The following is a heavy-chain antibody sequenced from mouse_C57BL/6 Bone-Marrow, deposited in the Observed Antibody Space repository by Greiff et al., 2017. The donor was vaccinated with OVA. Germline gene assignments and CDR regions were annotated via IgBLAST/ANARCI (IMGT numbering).Heavy chain of an antibody. CDR1: GFTFSSYG. V-gene: IGHV5-6*01. J-gene: IGHJ2*01. Sequence: EVQLVESGGDLVKPGGSLKLSCAASGFTFSSYGMSWVRQTPDKRLEWVATISSGGRYTYYPDSVKGRFTISRDNAKNTLYLQMSSLKSEDTARYYCARHSYGPYCDYWGQGTTLTGSS. CDR2: ISSGGRYT. CDR3: ARHSYGPYCDY. D-gene: IGHD1-1*02.